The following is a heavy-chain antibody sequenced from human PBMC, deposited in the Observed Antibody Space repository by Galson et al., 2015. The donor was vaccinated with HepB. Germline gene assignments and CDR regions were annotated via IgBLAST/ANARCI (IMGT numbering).Heavy chain of an antibody. D-gene: IGHD5-12*01. J-gene: IGHJ5*02. Sequence: SVKVSCKASGYTFTSYDINWVRQATGQGLEWMGWMDSDGGNRGYAQKFQSRVTMTRNTSISTAYMELSALRSEDTAVYFCARAKSGKDNWFDPWGQGTLVTVSS. CDR2: MDSDGGNR. CDR1: GYTFTSYD. CDR3: ARAKSGKDNWFDP. V-gene: IGHV1-8*01.